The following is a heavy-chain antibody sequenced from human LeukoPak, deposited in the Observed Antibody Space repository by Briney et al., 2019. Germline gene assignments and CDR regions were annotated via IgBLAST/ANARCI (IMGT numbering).Heavy chain of an antibody. D-gene: IGHD2-15*01. V-gene: IGHV3-9*01. Sequence: GGSLRLSCAASGFTFDDYAMHWVRQAPGKGLEWVSGISWNSGSIGYADSVKGRFTISRDNAKNSLYLQMNSLRAEDTAVYYCAKNGDRGAYCSGGSCYPYYYYYMDVWGKGTTVTISS. CDR3: AKNGDRGAYCSGGSCYPYYYYYMDV. J-gene: IGHJ6*03. CDR1: GFTFDDYA. CDR2: ISWNSGSI.